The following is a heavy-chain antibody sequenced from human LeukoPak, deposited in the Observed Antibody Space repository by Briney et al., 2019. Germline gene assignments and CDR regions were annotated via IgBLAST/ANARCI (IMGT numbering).Heavy chain of an antibody. CDR3: ARDPPNNGYDFDY. CDR1: GFNYSAYN. CDR2: ITSSSAYI. V-gene: IGHV3-21*01. Sequence: GGSLRLSCAASGFNYSAYNMNWVRQAPGKGLEWVASITSSSAYIYYGDSVKGRVRISRDNAKNSLYLQMTGLIAEDTAVYYCARDPPNNGYDFDYWGQGILVTVSS. J-gene: IGHJ4*02. D-gene: IGHD3-22*01.